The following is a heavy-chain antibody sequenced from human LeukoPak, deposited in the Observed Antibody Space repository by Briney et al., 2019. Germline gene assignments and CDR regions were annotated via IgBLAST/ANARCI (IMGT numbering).Heavy chain of an antibody. CDR1: GFSFSSYA. J-gene: IGHJ4*02. V-gene: IGHV3-74*01. D-gene: IGHD2-2*01. CDR2: VNSDGSWT. CDR3: VSFYETN. Sequence: GGSLRLSCAASGFSFSSYALSWVRQAPGKGLVWVSHVNSDGSWTSHADSVKGRFTISKDNAKNTVYLQMNNLRTEDTAVYYCVSFYETNWGRGTLVTVSS.